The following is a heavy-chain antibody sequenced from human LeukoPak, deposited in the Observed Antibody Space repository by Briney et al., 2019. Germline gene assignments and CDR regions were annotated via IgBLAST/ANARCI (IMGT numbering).Heavy chain of an antibody. CDR3: LRYCSGGSCYLFDY. D-gene: IGHD2-15*01. CDR1: GYTFSSYA. V-gene: IGHV3-23*01. J-gene: IGHJ4*02. Sequence: GGSLRLSCAASGYTFSSYAMSWVRQAPGKGLEWVSAISGSGGSTYYADSVKGRFTISRDNSKNTLYLQMNSLRAEDTAVYYCLRYCSGGSCYLFDYWGQGTLVTVSS. CDR2: ISGSGGST.